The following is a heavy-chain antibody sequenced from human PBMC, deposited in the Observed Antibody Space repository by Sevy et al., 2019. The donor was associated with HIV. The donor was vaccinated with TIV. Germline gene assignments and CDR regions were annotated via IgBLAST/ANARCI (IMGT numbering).Heavy chain of an antibody. CDR1: GFTFSNAW. CDR2: IKSKTDGGTT. D-gene: IGHD3-10*01. Sequence: GGCLRLSCAASGFTFSNAWMSWVRQAPGKGLEWVGRIKSKTDGGTTDYAAPVKGRFTISRDDSKNTLYLQMNSLKTEDTAVYYSTTDHPSHGSGSYYPYYFDYWGQGTLVTVSS. V-gene: IGHV3-15*01. CDR3: TTDHPSHGSGSYYPYYFDY. J-gene: IGHJ4*02.